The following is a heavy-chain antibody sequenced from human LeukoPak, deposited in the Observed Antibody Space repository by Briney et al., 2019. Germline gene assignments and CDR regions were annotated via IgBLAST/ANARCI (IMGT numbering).Heavy chain of an antibody. CDR2: ISPSGSTI. V-gene: IGHV3-48*03. CDR3: AGSGNYPFLFDY. D-gene: IGHD1-26*01. CDR1: GFTFSTYE. Sequence: GGSQRLSCAASGFTFSTYEMNWVRQAPGKGLEWVSFISPSGSTIYYADSVKGRFTISRDNAKNSLYLQMNSLRAEDTAVYYCAGSGNYPFLFDYWGQGTLVTVSS. J-gene: IGHJ4*02.